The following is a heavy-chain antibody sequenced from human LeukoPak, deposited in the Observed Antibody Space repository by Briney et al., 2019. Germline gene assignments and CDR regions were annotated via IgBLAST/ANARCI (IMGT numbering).Heavy chain of an antibody. CDR1: GFTFSSYS. CDR3: ARDQFSYGSILDYFDY. J-gene: IGHJ4*02. Sequence: GGSLRLSCAASGFTFSSYSMNWVRQAPGKGLEWVSYISSSSSTIYYADSVKGRFTISRDNSKNTLYLQMNSLRAEDTAVYYCARDQFSYGSILDYFDYWGQGTLVTVSS. D-gene: IGHD5-18*01. V-gene: IGHV3-48*01. CDR2: ISSSSSTI.